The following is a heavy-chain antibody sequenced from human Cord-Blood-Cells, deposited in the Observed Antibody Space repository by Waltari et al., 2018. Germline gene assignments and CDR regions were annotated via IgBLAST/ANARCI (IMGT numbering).Heavy chain of an antibody. V-gene: IGHV1-2*02. CDR1: GYTFTGYY. CDR3: ARDLEYSSSEDYFDY. J-gene: IGHJ4*02. CDR2: INPNSGGT. Sequence: QVKLVQSGAEVKKPGASVKVSCKASGYTFTGYYMHWVRKAPGQGLEWMGWINPNSGGTNYAQKFQGRVTMTRDTSISTAYMELSRLRSDDTAVYYCARDLEYSSSEDYFDYWGQGTLVTVSS. D-gene: IGHD6-6*01.